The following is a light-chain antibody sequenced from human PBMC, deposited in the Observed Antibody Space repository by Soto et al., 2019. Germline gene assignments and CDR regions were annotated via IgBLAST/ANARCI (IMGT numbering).Light chain of an antibody. Sequence: DIQMTQSPSTLSASVGDRVTITCRASQTISSWLAWYQQKPGKAPKLLIYDVSSLDSGVPSRFSGSGSGTEFTLTISSLQPDDFATYYCQQYNTFWTFGQGTKVDNK. CDR1: QTISSW. V-gene: IGKV1-5*01. CDR2: DVS. CDR3: QQYNTFWT. J-gene: IGKJ1*01.